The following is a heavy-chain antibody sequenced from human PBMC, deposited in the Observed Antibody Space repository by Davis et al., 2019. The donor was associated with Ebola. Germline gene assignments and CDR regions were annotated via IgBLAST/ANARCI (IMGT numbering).Heavy chain of an antibody. Sequence: MPSETLSLTCAVSGGSISSGGYSWSWIRQPPGKGLEWIGYIYHSGSTYYNPSLKSRVTISDDTAKSQISLRLTSVTAADSAVYYCAREISDSYRGADYWGQGTLVIVSS. CDR2: IYHSGST. CDR1: GGSISSGGYS. D-gene: IGHD2-21*02. V-gene: IGHV4-30-2*01. CDR3: AREISDSYRGADY. J-gene: IGHJ4*02.